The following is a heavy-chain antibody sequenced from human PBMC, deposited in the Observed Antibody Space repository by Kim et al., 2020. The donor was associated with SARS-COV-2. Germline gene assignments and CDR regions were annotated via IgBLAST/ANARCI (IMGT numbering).Heavy chain of an antibody. Sequence: SETLSLTCTVSGSSITYSYWNWIRQSPGKGLEWIGYVHHTGNNRYKPSLQSRVTMSVDTSKNHCSLTLTSVTAADTGVYYCARWNSDWRAYDYWGPGT. V-gene: IGHV4-59*01. D-gene: IGHD6-19*01. CDR3: ARWNSDWRAYDY. CDR1: GSSITYSY. CDR2: VHHTGNN. J-gene: IGHJ4*02.